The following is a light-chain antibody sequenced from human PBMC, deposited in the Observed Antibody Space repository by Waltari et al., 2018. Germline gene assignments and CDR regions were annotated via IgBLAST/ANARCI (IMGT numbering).Light chain of an antibody. J-gene: IGKJ2*01. Sequence: DIQMTQSTSTLSASVGDRVTIPCRASQRISNWLAWYQQKPGRAPRLLIYKASNLESGVPSRFSGSGSGTEFTLTISSLQPDDFATYYCQHYDNYSPTFGQGTKLEIK. CDR2: KAS. V-gene: IGKV1-5*03. CDR1: QRISNW. CDR3: QHYDNYSPT.